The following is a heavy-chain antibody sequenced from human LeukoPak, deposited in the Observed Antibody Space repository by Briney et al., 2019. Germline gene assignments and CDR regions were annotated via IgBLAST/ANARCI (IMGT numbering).Heavy chain of an antibody. CDR2: ISGSGGST. Sequence: PGRSLRLSCAASGFTFSSYAMSWVRQAPGKGLEWVSAISGSGGSTYYADSVKGRFTISRDNSKNTLYLQMNSLRAEDTAVYYCARDPGGNWGYWGQGTLVTVSS. D-gene: IGHD7-27*01. CDR3: ARDPGGNWGY. CDR1: GFTFSSYA. J-gene: IGHJ4*02. V-gene: IGHV3-23*01.